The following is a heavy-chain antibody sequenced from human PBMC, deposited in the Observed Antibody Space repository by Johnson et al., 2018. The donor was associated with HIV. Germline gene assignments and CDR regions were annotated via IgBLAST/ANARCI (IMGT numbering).Heavy chain of an antibody. Sequence: QMQLVESGGGLVKPGGSLRLSCVASGFTFSDYYMSWIRQAPGKGLEWVSYISSSGSTIYYADSVNVRFTIPRDNAKNSLYLQMNSLRPEDTAVYYCARDHGWSRGWLFDAFDIWGQGTMVTVSS. CDR1: GFTFSDYY. D-gene: IGHD6-19*01. CDR2: ISSSGSTI. CDR3: ARDHGWSRGWLFDAFDI. V-gene: IGHV3-11*04. J-gene: IGHJ3*02.